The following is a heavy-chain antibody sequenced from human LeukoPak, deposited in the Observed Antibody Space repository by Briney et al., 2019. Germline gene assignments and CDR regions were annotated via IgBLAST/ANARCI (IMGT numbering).Heavy chain of an antibody. CDR3: ARGPGLQFKSYFDY. V-gene: IGHV1-18*01. D-gene: IGHD5-24*01. J-gene: IGHJ4*02. CDR1: GYTFTNYG. Sequence: ASVKVSCKASGYTFTNYGITWVRQAPGQGLEWMGWISAYNGDTNYAQKVQGRVTMTTDTSTTTAYMELRSLRSDDTAVYYCARGPGLQFKSYFDYWGQGTLVTVSS. CDR2: ISAYNGDT.